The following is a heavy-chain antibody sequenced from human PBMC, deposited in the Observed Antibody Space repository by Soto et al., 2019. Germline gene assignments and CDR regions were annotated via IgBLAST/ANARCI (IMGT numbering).Heavy chain of an antibody. J-gene: IGHJ6*03. V-gene: IGHV1-69*02. CDR1: GGTFSSYT. D-gene: IGHD2-2*01. Sequence: QVQLVQSGAEVKKPGSSVKVSCKASGGTFSSYTISWVRQAPGQGLEWMGRIIPILGIANYAQKFQGRVTITAEKSTSTAYMELSSLRSEDTAVYYCAREGYCSSTSCPTGYYYYMDVWGKGTTVTVSS. CDR3: AREGYCSSTSCPTGYYYYMDV. CDR2: IIPILGIA.